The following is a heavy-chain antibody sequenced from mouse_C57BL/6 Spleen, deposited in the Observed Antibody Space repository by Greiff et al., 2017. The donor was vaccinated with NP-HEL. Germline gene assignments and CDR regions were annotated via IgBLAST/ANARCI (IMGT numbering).Heavy chain of an antibody. CDR3: LTTVVATGFDY. D-gene: IGHD1-1*01. J-gene: IGHJ2*01. V-gene: IGHV1-81*01. Sequence: VQVVESGAELARPGASVKLSCKASGYTFTSYGISWVKQRTGQGLEWIGEIYPRSGNTYYNEKFKGKATLTADKSSSTAYMELRSLTSEDSAVYFCLTTVVATGFDYWGKGTTLTVSS. CDR1: GYTFTSYG. CDR2: IYPRSGNT.